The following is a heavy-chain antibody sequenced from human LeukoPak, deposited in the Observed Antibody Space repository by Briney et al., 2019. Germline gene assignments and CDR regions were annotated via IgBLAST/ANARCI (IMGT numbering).Heavy chain of an antibody. CDR2: INPNSGGT. CDR3: ARDRYEIPWMHDYVCGSYYFDY. CDR1: GYTFTGNY. J-gene: IGHJ4*02. D-gene: IGHD3-16*01. V-gene: IGHV1-2*02. Sequence: ASVKVSCKASGYTFTGNYLHWVRQAPGQGLEWMGWINPNSGGTDYAQKFQGRVTMTRDTSTSTVYMELSSLRSEDTAVYYCARDRYEIPWMHDYVCGSYYFDYWGQGTLVTVSS.